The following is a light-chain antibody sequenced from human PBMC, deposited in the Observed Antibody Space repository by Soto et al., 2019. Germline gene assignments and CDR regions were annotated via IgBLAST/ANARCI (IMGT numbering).Light chain of an antibody. CDR1: QSINNY. CDR2: DSS. Sequence: EIVLTQSPGTLSLSPGERATLSCRPSQSINNYVAWYQHKPGQAPRVLIYDSSIRATGVPDRFSGSGSGTDFTLTISRLEPGDFEVYYCQHYFDSPETFGGGTKVEIK. V-gene: IGKV3-20*01. CDR3: QHYFDSPET. J-gene: IGKJ4*01.